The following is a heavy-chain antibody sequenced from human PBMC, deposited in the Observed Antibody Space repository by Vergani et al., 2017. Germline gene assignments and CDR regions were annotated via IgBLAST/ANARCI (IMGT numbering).Heavy chain of an antibody. D-gene: IGHD2-2*01. V-gene: IGHV4-59*11. CDR3: AGWGSTYQLLLDAVDI. CDR2: IHYSENT. Sequence: QVQLQESGPGLVKSSETLSLTCSVSFDSIRNLYCNWIRQPPGKGLEWIGSIHYSENTNYNPSLKTRVTISVDTSKNQFSLTLTSVTAADTAVYYCAGWGSTYQLLLDAVDIWGQGTMVTVSS. J-gene: IGHJ3*02. CDR1: FDSIRNLY.